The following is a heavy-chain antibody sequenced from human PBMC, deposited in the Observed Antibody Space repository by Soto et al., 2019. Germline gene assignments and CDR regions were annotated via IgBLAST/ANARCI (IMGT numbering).Heavy chain of an antibody. J-gene: IGHJ5*01. CDR3: VRLRGNSWLDS. CDR2: IRSKPNNYAT. V-gene: IGHV3-73*01. Sequence: PGRSLRLSCAASGVSFTDSARHWISQAPGKGLEWVGRIRSKPNNYATAYAASMEGRSTISRDDSKNMAFLQLNSVTPDDTAVYYCVRLRGNSWLDSWGQGTLVTVPS. CDR1: GVSFTDSA.